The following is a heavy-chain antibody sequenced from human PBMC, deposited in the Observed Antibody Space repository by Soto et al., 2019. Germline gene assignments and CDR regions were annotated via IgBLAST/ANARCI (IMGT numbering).Heavy chain of an antibody. CDR3: AREEKQLSRYGGDFDY. V-gene: IGHV4-61*01. Sequence: SETLSLTCSVCDGSVNSGNYYWSWIRQPPGKGLEWIGHIYYIGTTDYNPSLKSRVTISVDTSKNQFSLKVTSVTAADTAVYFRAREEKQLSRYGGDFDYWGQGILVTVSS. D-gene: IGHD3-16*01. J-gene: IGHJ4*02. CDR2: IYYIGTT. CDR1: DGSVNSGNYY.